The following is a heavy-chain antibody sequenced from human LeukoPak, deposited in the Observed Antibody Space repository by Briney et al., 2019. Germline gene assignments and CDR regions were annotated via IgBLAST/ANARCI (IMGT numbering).Heavy chain of an antibody. J-gene: IGHJ4*02. D-gene: IGHD7-27*01. CDR2: IAGSGSAM. V-gene: IGHV3-21*04. CDR1: GFTFSTYS. CDR3: AKKVPANWGSYFDY. Sequence: GGSLRLSCAASGFTFSTYSMNWVRQAPGKGLEWLASIAGSGSAMDYADSVKGRFTISRDNADNSLFLQMNSLRAEDTAVYYCAKKVPANWGSYFDYWGQGTLVTVSS.